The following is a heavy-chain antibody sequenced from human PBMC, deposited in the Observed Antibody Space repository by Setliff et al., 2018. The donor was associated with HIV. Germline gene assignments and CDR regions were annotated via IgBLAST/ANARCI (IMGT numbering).Heavy chain of an antibody. CDR1: GASFVGDNH. D-gene: IGHD6-19*01. Sequence: SETLSLTCAVSGASFVGDNHWSWIRQTPERGLEWIAYFMYTDIHYVNYLNYRNPSLASRLSISVDKSKNQFSLTLSSVTAADTAVYYCARARSDWYNVMPYYFDLWGQGTLVTVSS. J-gene: IGHJ4*02. CDR2: FMYTDIHYVNYLN. V-gene: IGHV4-30-4*01. CDR3: ARARSDWYNVMPYYFDL.